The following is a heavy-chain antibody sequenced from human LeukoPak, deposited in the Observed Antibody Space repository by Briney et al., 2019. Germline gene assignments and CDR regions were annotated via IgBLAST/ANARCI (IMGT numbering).Heavy chain of an antibody. D-gene: IGHD3-3*01. Sequence: SETLSLTCAVSGYSLGKNYYWGWIRQSPGKGLEWIGRIYGRASTSYNPSLMNRVTMSVDTSKSHFSLQLTSVTAADTAVYYCARYDSRGSASTKFDYWGPGLQVTVSS. CDR1: GYSLGKNYY. V-gene: IGHV4-38-2*01. CDR3: ARYDSRGSASTKFDY. J-gene: IGHJ4*02. CDR2: IYGRAST.